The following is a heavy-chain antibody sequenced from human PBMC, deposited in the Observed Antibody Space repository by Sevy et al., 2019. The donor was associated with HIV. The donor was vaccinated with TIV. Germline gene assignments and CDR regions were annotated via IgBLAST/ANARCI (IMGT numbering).Heavy chain of an antibody. D-gene: IGHD2-15*01. J-gene: IGHJ3*02. Sequence: LSLTCAASGFTVSNYAMNWVRQAPGKGLEWVSAISGRGDDTYYADSVKGRFTISRDKSKNTLYLQMNSLRAEDTAVYYCAKDIVVVVGEAFDIWGQGTMVTVSS. CDR2: ISGRGDDT. V-gene: IGHV3-23*01. CDR1: GFTVSNYA. CDR3: AKDIVVVVGEAFDI.